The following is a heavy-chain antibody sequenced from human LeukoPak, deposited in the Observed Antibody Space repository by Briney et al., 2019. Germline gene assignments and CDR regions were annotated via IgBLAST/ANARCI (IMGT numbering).Heavy chain of an antibody. V-gene: IGHV3-7*01. CDR3: AREGGGWNYARGHYYYYGMDV. Sequence: PGGSLRPSCAASGFTFSSYWMSWVRQAPGKGLEWVANIKQDGSEKYYVDSVKGRFTISRDNAKNSLYLQMNSLRAEDTAVYYCAREGGGWNYARGHYYYYGMDVWGQGTTVTVSS. D-gene: IGHD1-7*01. J-gene: IGHJ6*02. CDR1: GFTFSSYW. CDR2: IKQDGSEK.